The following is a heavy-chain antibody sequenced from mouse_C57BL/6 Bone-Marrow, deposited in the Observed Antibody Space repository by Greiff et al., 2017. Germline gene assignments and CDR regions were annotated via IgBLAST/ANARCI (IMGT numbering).Heavy chain of an antibody. CDR2: SNPNNGGT. Sequence: VQLQQSGPELVKPGASVKIPCKASGYTFTDYNMDWVKQSHGKSLEWIGDSNPNNGGTIYNQTFKGKATLTVDKSSSTAYMELRSLTAEDTSVYDCARRPLGDYWGQGTTLTVSS. D-gene: IGHD3-3*01. CDR1: GYTFTDYN. V-gene: IGHV1-18*01. J-gene: IGHJ2*01. CDR3: ARRPLGDY.